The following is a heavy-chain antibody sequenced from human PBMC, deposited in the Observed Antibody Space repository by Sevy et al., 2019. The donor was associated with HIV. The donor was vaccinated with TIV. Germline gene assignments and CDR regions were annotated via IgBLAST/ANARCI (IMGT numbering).Heavy chain of an antibody. J-gene: IGHJ4*02. V-gene: IGHV3-30*04. CDR1: GFTFSNYP. CDR3: ARAALTSGYLYYFDY. CDR2: ISYDGSTT. D-gene: IGHD3-22*01. Sequence: GGSLRLSCAASGFTFSNYPMHWVRQAPGKGLEWVAVISYDGSTTYYADSLKGRFTISRDTSKSTLYLQANSLRAEDAAVYYCARAALTSGYLYYFDYWGQGTLVTVSS.